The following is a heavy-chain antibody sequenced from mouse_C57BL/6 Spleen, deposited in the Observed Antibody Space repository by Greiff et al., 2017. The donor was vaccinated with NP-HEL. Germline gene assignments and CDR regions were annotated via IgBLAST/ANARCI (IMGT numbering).Heavy chain of an antibody. Sequence: QVQLQQSGAELARPGASVKLSCKASGYTFTSYGISWVKQRTGQGLEWIGEIYPRSGNTYYNEKFKGKATLTADKSSSTAYMELRSLTSEDSAVYFCARVGLYGYYFDYWGQGTTLTVSS. CDR2: IYPRSGNT. CDR1: GYTFTSYG. V-gene: IGHV1-81*01. D-gene: IGHD2-2*01. CDR3: ARVGLYGYYFDY. J-gene: IGHJ2*01.